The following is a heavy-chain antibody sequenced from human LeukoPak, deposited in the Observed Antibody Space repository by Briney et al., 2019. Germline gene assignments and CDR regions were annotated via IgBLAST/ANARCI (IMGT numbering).Heavy chain of an antibody. Sequence: GGSLRLSCAASGFTVSSNYMSWVRQAPGKGLEWVSVIYSGGSTYYADSVKGRFTISRDNSKNTLYLQMNSLRAEDTAVYYCASLPPYYYGMDVWGQGTTVTVSS. CDR1: GFTVSSNY. CDR2: IYSGGST. J-gene: IGHJ6*02. V-gene: IGHV3-66*01. CDR3: ASLPPYYYGMDV.